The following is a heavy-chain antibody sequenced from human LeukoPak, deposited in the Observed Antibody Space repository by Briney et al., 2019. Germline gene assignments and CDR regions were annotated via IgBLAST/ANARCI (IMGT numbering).Heavy chain of an antibody. CDR2: ISSSGTTI. J-gene: IGHJ4*02. CDR1: GFTFSTYE. CDR3: ARDPGGDSDSLIFRGSHFDY. D-gene: IGHD3-10*01. Sequence: PGGSPRLSCAASGFTFSTYEMNWVRQAPGKGLEWVSYISSSGTTIYYADSVKGRFTISRDNAKKSLHLQMNSLRAEDTAVYYCARDPGGDSDSLIFRGSHFDYWGQGTLVTVSS. V-gene: IGHV3-48*03.